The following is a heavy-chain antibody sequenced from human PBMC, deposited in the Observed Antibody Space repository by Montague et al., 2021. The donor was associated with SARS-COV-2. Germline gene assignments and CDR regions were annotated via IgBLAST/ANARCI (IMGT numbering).Heavy chain of an antibody. Sequence: SETLYLTCTVSGGPISSSSYYWGWIRQPPGKGLEWIGSIYYSGSTYYNPSLKSRVTISVDTSNNQFSMKLSSVTAADAAVYYCARTTWLRGYFDLWGRGSLITVSS. V-gene: IGHV4-39*07. CDR3: ARTTWLRGYFDL. CDR2: IYYSGST. J-gene: IGHJ2*01. D-gene: IGHD5-12*01. CDR1: GGPISSSSYY.